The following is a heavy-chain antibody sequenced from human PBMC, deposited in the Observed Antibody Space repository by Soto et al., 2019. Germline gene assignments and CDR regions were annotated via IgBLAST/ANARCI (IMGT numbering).Heavy chain of an antibody. J-gene: IGHJ3*02. CDR3: ARDYCSGGSCYSRYAFDI. Sequence: GGSLRLSCAASGFTFSDYYMSWIRQAPGKGLEWVSYISSSSSYTNYADSVKGRFTISRDNAKNSLYLQMNSLRAEDTAVYYCARDYCSGGSCYSRYAFDIWGQGTMVTVSS. CDR1: GFTFSDYY. V-gene: IGHV3-11*05. CDR2: ISSSSSYT. D-gene: IGHD2-15*01.